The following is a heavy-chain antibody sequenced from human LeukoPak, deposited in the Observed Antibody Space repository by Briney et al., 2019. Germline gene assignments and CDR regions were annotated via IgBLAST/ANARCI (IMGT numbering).Heavy chain of an antibody. J-gene: IGHJ4*02. CDR2: ISSTYAYI. CDR1: GFIFSRYT. Sequence: GGSLRLSCAASGFIFSRYTMHWVRQSPGKGLECVSSISSTYAYIYYVDSVKGRFTISRDNSKNTLYLQMNSLRAKDTAVYYCARGALVVAYWGQGTLVTVSS. V-gene: IGHV3-21*01. D-gene: IGHD2-8*02. CDR3: ARGALVVAY.